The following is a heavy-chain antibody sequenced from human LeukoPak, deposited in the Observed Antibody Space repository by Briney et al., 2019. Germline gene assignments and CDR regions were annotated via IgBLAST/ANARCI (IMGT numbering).Heavy chain of an antibody. CDR2: IIPIFGTA. V-gene: IGHV1-69*13. CDR1: GYTFTSYG. Sequence: GASVKVSCKASGYTFTSYGISWVRQAPGQGLEWMGGIIPIFGTANYAQKFQGRVTITADESTSTAYMELSSLRSEDTAVYYCASLGPGLDYWGQGTLVAVSS. J-gene: IGHJ4*02. CDR3: ASLGPGLDY.